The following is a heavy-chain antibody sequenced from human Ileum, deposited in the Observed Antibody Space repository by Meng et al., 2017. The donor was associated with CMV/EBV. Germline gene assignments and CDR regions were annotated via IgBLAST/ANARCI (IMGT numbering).Heavy chain of an antibody. CDR1: GFTFSSSG. D-gene: IGHD6-6*01. V-gene: IGHV3-30*02. CDR2: VRYDGTNK. Sequence: GESLKISCVASGFTFSSSGMHWVRQAPGKVLEWVALVRYDGTNKYYADSVKGRFIISRDNSKNTLYRQLNNLRAEDTAVYYCAKDLGHSSSYYFYGLDVWGQGTTVTVSS. J-gene: IGHJ6*02. CDR3: AKDLGHSSSYYFYGLDV.